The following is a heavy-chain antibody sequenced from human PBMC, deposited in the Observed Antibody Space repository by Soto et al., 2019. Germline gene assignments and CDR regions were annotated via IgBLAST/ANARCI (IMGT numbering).Heavy chain of an antibody. V-gene: IGHV4-39*01. D-gene: IGHD3-10*01. CDR1: GGSISSSSYY. CDR2: IYYSGST. Sequence: SETLSLTCTVSGGSISSSSYYWGWIRQPPGKGLEWIGSIYYSGSTYYNPSLKSRVTISVDTSKNQFSLKLSSATAADTAVYYCANFGPYYFDYWGQGTLVTVSS. CDR3: ANFGPYYFDY. J-gene: IGHJ4*02.